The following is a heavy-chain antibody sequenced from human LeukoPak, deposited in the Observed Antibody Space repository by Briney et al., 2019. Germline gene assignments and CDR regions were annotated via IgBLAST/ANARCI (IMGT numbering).Heavy chain of an antibody. D-gene: IGHD2-21*01. CDR2: ISRSGGTI. Sequence: GGPLRLSCAASAFTFSDSYFSWLRQAPGKGLEWVSHISRSGGTIHYADSEKGRFTISRDNAKISLYLQMNSLGAEDTAVYYCARDAGRLPLNYVDVWGQGALVTVSS. V-gene: IGHV3-11*01. CDR3: ARDAGRLPLNYVDV. CDR1: AFTFSDSY. J-gene: IGHJ4*02.